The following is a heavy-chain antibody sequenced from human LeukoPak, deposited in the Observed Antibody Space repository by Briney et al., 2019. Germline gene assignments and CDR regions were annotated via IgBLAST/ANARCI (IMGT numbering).Heavy chain of an antibody. CDR3: ARLTKFGVVIIFDY. D-gene: IGHD3-3*01. CDR1: GYTFTSYG. Sequence: GASVKVSCKASGYTFTSYGISWVRQAPGQGLEWMGWISAYNGNTNYAQKLQGRVTMTTDTSTSTAYMELRSLRSEDTAVYYCARLTKFGVVIIFDYWGQGTLVTVSS. CDR2: ISAYNGNT. V-gene: IGHV1-18*04. J-gene: IGHJ4*02.